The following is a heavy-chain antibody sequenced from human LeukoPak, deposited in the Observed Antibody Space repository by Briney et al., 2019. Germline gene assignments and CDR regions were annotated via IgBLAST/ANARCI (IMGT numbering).Heavy chain of an antibody. D-gene: IGHD2-15*01. CDR3: ARAEPIGDYYDY. J-gene: IGHJ4*02. Sequence: GASVKVSCKASGYTFTSFGITWVRQAPGQGLEWMGWISAYNGNTNYAQKFQGRVTMTTDTSTNTAYMELSRLRSDDTAVYYCARAEPIGDYYDYWGQGTLVTVSS. CDR2: ISAYNGNT. CDR1: GYTFTSFG. V-gene: IGHV1-18*01.